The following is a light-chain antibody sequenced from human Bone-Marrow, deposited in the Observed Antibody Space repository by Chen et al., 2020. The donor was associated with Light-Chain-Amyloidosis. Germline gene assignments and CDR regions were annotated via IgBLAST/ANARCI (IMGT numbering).Light chain of an antibody. CDR3: QSADSSGTYEVI. CDR2: RDT. CDR1: DLPTKY. V-gene: IGLV3-25*03. Sequence: SYELTQTHSVSVSPAQTARITCSGDDLPTKYAYWYQQKPGQAPVLVIHRDTERPSGISERFSGSSSGTTATLTISGVQAEDEADYHCQSADSSGTYEVIFGGGTKLTVL. J-gene: IGLJ2*01.